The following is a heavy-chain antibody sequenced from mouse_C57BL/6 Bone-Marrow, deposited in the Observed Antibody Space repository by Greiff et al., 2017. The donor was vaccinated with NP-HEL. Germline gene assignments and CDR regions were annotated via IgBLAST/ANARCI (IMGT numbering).Heavy chain of an antibody. Sequence: EVHLVESGGGLVKPGGSLKLSCAASGFTFSDYGMHWVRQAPEKGLEWVAYISSGSSTIYYADTVKGRFTISRDNAKNTLFLQRTSLKSEDTAMYYCARDSAGYLAYWGQGTLVTVSA. J-gene: IGHJ3*01. CDR2: ISSGSSTI. CDR3: ARDSAGYLAY. CDR1: GFTFSDYG. D-gene: IGHD3-2*02. V-gene: IGHV5-17*01.